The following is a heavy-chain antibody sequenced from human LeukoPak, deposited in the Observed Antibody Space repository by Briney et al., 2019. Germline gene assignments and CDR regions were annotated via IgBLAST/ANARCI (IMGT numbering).Heavy chain of an antibody. J-gene: IGHJ6*02. CDR2: INHSGST. CDR3: ARGLGYCSGGSCYWHYYGMDV. Sequence: PSETLSLTCAVYGGSFSGYYWSWIRQPPGKGLEWIGEINHSGSTNYNPSLKSRVTIPVDTSKNQFSLKLSSVTAADTAVYYCARGLGYCSGGSCYWHYYGMDVWGQGTTVTVSS. V-gene: IGHV4-34*01. CDR1: GGSFSGYY. D-gene: IGHD2-15*01.